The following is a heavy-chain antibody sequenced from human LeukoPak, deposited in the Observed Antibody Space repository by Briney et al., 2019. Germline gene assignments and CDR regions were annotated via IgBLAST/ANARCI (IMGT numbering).Heavy chain of an antibody. J-gene: IGHJ1*01. CDR2: VSGSGGST. Sequence: GGSLRLSCAASGFTFDNYAMTWVRQPPGKGLEWVSLVSGSGGSTFYADSVKGRFTISRDNSKNTLYLQMNSLRAEDTAVYYCASDSYSPEYFQHWGQGTLVTVSS. V-gene: IGHV3-23*01. CDR3: ASDSYSPEYFQH. D-gene: IGHD2-21*02. CDR1: GFTFDNYA.